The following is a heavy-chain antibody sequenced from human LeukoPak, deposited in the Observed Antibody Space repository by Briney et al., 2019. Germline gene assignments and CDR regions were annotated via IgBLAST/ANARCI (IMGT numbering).Heavy chain of an antibody. CDR2: MSFDVNNK. D-gene: IGHD2-2*02. V-gene: IGHV3-30*04. CDR1: GFTFSSYA. J-gene: IGHJ4*02. Sequence: GGSLRLSCATSGFTFSSYAFHWVRQAPGKELEWVATMSFDVNNKYYADSVRGRFTISRDNSKNTLYLQMNSLRAEDTAVYSCARGYCTSSSCYNGYWGQGTLVTVSS. CDR3: ARGYCTSSSCYNGY.